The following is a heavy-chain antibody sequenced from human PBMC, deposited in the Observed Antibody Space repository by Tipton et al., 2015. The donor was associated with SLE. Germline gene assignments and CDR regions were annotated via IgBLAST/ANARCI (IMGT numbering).Heavy chain of an antibody. CDR1: GDSISNYY. V-gene: IGHV4-4*08. D-gene: IGHD3-9*01. CDR3: ARDTRDWFLSES. Sequence: TLSLTCTVSGDSISNYYWNWIRQPPAKGLEWIGYIYSSGSTSYNPSLKSRLTISVDTSKNQFSLNLSSVTAADTAVYYCARDTRDWFLSESWGQGALVTVSS. J-gene: IGHJ4*02. CDR2: IYSSGST.